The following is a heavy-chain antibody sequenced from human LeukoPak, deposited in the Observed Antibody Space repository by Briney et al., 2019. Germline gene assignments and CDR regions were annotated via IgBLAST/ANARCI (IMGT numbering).Heavy chain of an antibody. CDR3: ARRGYDSRYYSYYMDV. J-gene: IGHJ6*03. Sequence: TSSETLSLTCTVSGGSIISSSYYWGWIRQPPGKGLEWIGTISYNGSTYYNPSLKSRVTMSVDTSKNQFSLKLSSVTAADTAVYYCARRGYDSRYYSYYMDVWGKGTTVTASS. CDR1: GGSIISSSYY. D-gene: IGHD5-12*01. CDR2: ISYNGST. V-gene: IGHV4-39*01.